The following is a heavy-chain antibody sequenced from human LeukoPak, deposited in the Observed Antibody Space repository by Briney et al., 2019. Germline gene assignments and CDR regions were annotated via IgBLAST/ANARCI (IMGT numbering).Heavy chain of an antibody. Sequence: SETLSLTCTVSGDSITKSYWSWIRQPAGKELEWVRRVDTSGKTQYNPSLKSRVTMSVDTSKNQFSLGLSPLTVADTAVYHCARAQAINWNYDVFDCWGQGTLVTVSS. V-gene: IGHV4-4*07. CDR2: VDTSGKT. D-gene: IGHD1-7*01. J-gene: IGHJ4*02. CDR1: GDSITKSY. CDR3: ARAQAINWNYDVFDC.